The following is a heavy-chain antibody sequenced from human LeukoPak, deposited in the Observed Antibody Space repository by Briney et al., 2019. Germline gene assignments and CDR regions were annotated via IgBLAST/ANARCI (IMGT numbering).Heavy chain of an antibody. D-gene: IGHD6-13*01. CDR2: MNPNSGNT. Sequence: ASVKVSCKASGYTFTSYDINWVRQATGPGIEWMGWMNPNSGNTGYAQKFQCRVTITRNTSISTAYMELSSLRSEDPAVYYCAREAAAGTFDYWGQGTLVTVSS. CDR1: GYTFTSYD. CDR3: AREAAAGTFDY. V-gene: IGHV1-8*03. J-gene: IGHJ4*02.